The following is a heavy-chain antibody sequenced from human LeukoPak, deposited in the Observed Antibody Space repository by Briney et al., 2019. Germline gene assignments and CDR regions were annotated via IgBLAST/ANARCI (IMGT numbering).Heavy chain of an antibody. J-gene: IGHJ5*02. D-gene: IGHD3-10*01. V-gene: IGHV1-8*03. Sequence: ASVKVSCKASGYTFTSYDINWVRQATGQGVEWMGWMNPNSGNTGYAQKFQGRVTITRNTSISTAYMELSSLRSEDTAVYYCARGGRGRNWFDPWGQGTLVTVSS. CDR2: MNPNSGNT. CDR3: ARGGRGRNWFDP. CDR1: GYTFTSYD.